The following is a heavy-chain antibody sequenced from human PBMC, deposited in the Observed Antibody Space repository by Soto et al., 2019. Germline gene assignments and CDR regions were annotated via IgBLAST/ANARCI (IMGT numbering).Heavy chain of an antibody. D-gene: IGHD1-26*01. CDR2: NYHSGST. J-gene: IGHJ6*02. Sequence: SETLSLPCAVSGGSLSSSNWWSWVRQPPGKGLEWIGENYHSGSTNYNPSLKSRVTISVDKSKNQFSLKLSSVTAADTAVYYCARVSGSYYYGMDVWGQGTTVTVSS. CDR3: ARVSGSYYYGMDV. CDR1: GGSLSSSNW. V-gene: IGHV4-4*02.